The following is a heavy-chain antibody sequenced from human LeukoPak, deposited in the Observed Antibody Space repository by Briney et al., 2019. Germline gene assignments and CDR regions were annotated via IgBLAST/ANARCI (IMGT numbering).Heavy chain of an antibody. CDR3: ARDEREYYFDY. CDR1: GGTYSSYA. V-gene: IGHV1-69*01. Sequence: ASVKVSCKASGGTYSSYAISWVRQAPGQGLDWVGGIIPIFGTANYAQKFQGSVKITADEYTSTAYMKLSSMRSEDTAVYYCARDEREYYFDYWGQGTLVTVSS. D-gene: IGHD1-1*01. CDR2: IIPIFGTA. J-gene: IGHJ4*02.